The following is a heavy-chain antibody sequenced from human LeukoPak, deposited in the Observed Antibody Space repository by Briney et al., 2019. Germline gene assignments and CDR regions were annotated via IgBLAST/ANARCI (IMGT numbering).Heavy chain of an antibody. CDR2: TSYDGSDT. CDR3: VRDINWNYFFGS. J-gene: IGHJ4*02. CDR1: GFTFSRYA. Sequence: PGGSLRLSCVTSGFTFSRYAMHWVRQAPGKGLQWVTVTSYDGSDTYYADSVKGRFTLSRDSSTNTVYLQTDNLRTEDTAIYYCVRDINWNYFFGSWGQGTLVTVSS. V-gene: IGHV3-30*03. D-gene: IGHD1-7*01.